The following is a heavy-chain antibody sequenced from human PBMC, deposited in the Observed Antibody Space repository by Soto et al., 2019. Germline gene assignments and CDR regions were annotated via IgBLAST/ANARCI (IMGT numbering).Heavy chain of an antibody. CDR2: IKQDGSEK. Sequence: GGSLRLSCAASGFTFSSYWMSWVRQAPGKGLEWVANIKQDGSEKYYVDSVKGRFAISRDNAKNSVYLQMNSLRAEDTAVYYCAREEGYCGGGSCFRSAFDLWGQGTVVTVSS. CDR1: GFTFSSYW. D-gene: IGHD2-15*01. CDR3: AREEGYCGGGSCFRSAFDL. V-gene: IGHV3-7*01. J-gene: IGHJ3*01.